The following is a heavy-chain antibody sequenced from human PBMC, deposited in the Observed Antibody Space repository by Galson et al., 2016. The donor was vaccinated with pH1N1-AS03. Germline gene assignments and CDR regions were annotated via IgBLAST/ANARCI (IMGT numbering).Heavy chain of an antibody. V-gene: IGHV3-30-3*01. CDR2: ISYHGNNK. J-gene: IGHJ3*01. CDR1: GFTFSSHS. CDR3: ARETIRAGEFDL. D-gene: IGHD1-26*01. Sequence: SLRLSCAASGFTFSSHSMHWARQAPDEGLEWVAGISYHGNNKFYAHSVKGRFTISRDSLQNTLDLQMNSLSAEDSAVYFCARETIRAGEFDLWDRGTVVTVSS.